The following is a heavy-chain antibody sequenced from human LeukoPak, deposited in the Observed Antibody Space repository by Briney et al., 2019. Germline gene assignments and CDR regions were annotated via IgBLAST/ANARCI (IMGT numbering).Heavy chain of an antibody. D-gene: IGHD6-13*01. CDR2: VTSDGSST. CDR1: GLTFSPYW. J-gene: IGHJ4*02. CDR3: ARGGVSFNLDY. Sequence: SGGSLRLSCAASGLTFSPYWMHWVRQAPGEGLVWVSRVTSDGSSTIYADSVKGRFTISRDNAKNTLYLQLNSLRAEDTAVYYCARGGVSFNLDYWGQGTLVTVSS. V-gene: IGHV3-74*01.